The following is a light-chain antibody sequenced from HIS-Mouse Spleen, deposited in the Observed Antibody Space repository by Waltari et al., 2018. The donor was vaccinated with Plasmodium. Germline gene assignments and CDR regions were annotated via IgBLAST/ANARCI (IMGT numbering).Light chain of an antibody. Sequence: SYELTQPPPVSVSPGQTARITCSGDALPKQYAYWYQQKTGQAPVLVIYNDSARPSGVPERFSGSSSGTTVTLTISGVQAEDEADYYCQSADSSGTYVFGTGTKVTVL. CDR3: QSADSSGTYV. V-gene: IGLV3-25*03. J-gene: IGLJ1*01. CDR2: NDS. CDR1: ALPKQY.